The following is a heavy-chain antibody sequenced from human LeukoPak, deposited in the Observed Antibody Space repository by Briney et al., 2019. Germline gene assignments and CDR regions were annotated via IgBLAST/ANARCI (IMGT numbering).Heavy chain of an antibody. V-gene: IGHV3-9*03. CDR3: AKGNYYDSSGYVDY. CDR2: ISWNSGSI. D-gene: IGHD3-22*01. J-gene: IGHJ4*02. CDR1: GFTFDDYA. Sequence: GRSLRLSCAASGFTFDDYAMHWVRQAPGKGLEWVSGISWNSGSIGYADSVKGRFTISRDNAKNSLYLQMNSLRAEDMALYYFAKGNYYDSSGYVDYWGQGTLVTVSS.